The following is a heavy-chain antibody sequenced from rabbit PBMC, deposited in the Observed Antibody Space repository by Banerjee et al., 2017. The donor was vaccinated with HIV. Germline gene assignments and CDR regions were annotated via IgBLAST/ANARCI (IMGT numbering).Heavy chain of an antibody. CDR3: ARWNGDWQFNL. CDR1: GFTLSSYW. V-gene: IGHV1S45*01. CDR2: IYTGDGNA. Sequence: QEQLVESGGGLVKPGASLKLTCTASGFTLSSYWLSWVRQAPGKGLEWIGCIYTGDGNAYYASWVNGRFTISKTSSTTVTLQMTSLTVADTAIYFCARWNGDWQFNLWGPGTLVTVS. J-gene: IGHJ4*01. D-gene: IGHD2-1*01.